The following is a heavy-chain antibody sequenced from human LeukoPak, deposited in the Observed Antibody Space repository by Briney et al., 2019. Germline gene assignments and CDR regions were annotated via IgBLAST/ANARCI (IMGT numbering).Heavy chain of an antibody. V-gene: IGHV1-2*02. CDR2: INPNSGGT. J-gene: IGHJ6*02. CDR3: ARMATRITMIVVIPEIYGMDV. CDR1: GYTFTGYY. Sequence: ASVKVSCKASGYTFTGYYMHWVRQAPGQGLEWMGWINPNSGGTNYAQKFQGRVTMTRDTSISTAYMELSRLRSDDTAVYYCARMATRITMIVVIPEIYGMDVWGQGTTVTVSS. D-gene: IGHD3-22*01.